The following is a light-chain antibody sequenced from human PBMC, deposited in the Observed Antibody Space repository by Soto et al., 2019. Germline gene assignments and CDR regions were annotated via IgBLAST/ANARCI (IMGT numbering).Light chain of an antibody. CDR3: QQYNSHSWT. Sequence: DIQMTQPPSTLSASVGDRVTITCRASQSISSWLAWYQQKPGKAPNLLIYKASSLESGVPSRFSGSGSGTEFTLTISSLQPDDFATYYCQQYNSHSWTFGQGTKVDIK. J-gene: IGKJ1*01. CDR2: KAS. V-gene: IGKV1-5*03. CDR1: QSISSW.